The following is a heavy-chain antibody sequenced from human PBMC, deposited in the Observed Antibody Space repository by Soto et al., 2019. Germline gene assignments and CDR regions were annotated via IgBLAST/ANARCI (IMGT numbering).Heavy chain of an antibody. CDR3: ARGRHYDILTGYYHNWFDP. CDR1: GYTFTSYD. Sequence: ASVKVSCKASGYTFTSYDINWVRQATGQGIEWMGWMNPNSGNTGYAQKFQGRVTMTRNTSISTAYMELSSLRSEDTAVYYCARGRHYDILTGYYHNWFDPWGQGTLVTVSS. V-gene: IGHV1-8*01. D-gene: IGHD3-9*01. J-gene: IGHJ5*02. CDR2: MNPNSGNT.